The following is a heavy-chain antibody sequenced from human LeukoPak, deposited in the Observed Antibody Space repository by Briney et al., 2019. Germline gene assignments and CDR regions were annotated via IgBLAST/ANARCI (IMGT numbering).Heavy chain of an antibody. Sequence: GESLKISCKGSGYNFTSYWIGWVRQMPGKGLEWMGIIYPGDSDTRYSPSFQGQVTISADKSISTAYLQWSSLKASDTAMYYCGRLYGERTTVTTFSYYYYYMDVWGKGTTVTVSS. J-gene: IGHJ6*03. V-gene: IGHV5-51*01. D-gene: IGHD4-11*01. CDR2: IYPGDSDT. CDR3: GRLYGERTTVTTFSYYYYYMDV. CDR1: GYNFTSYW.